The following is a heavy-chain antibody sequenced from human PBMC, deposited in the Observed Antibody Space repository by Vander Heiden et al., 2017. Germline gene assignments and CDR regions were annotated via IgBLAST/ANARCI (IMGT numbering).Heavy chain of an antibody. Sequence: QLQLQESGPGLVKPSETLSLTCTVSGGSISSSSYYWGWIRQPPGKGLEWIGSIYYSGSTYYNPSLKSRVTISVDTSKNQFSLKLSSVTAADTAVYYCASEMATRNDAFDIWGQGTMVTVS. V-gene: IGHV4-39*01. CDR2: IYYSGST. CDR3: ASEMATRNDAFDI. J-gene: IGHJ3*02. D-gene: IGHD5-12*01. CDR1: GGSISSSSYY.